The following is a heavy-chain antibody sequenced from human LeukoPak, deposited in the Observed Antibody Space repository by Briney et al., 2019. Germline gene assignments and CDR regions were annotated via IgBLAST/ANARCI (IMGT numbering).Heavy chain of an antibody. Sequence: KPSETLSLTCTVSGGSISSYYWSWIRQPPGKGLEWIGYIYYSGSTNYNPSLKSRVTISVDTSKNQFSLKLSSVTAADTAVYYCARLIPHYGSGSYLTPYFDYWGQGTLVTVSS. V-gene: IGHV4-59*08. D-gene: IGHD3-10*01. CDR3: ARLIPHYGSGSYLTPYFDY. CDR1: GGSISSYY. J-gene: IGHJ4*02. CDR2: IYYSGST.